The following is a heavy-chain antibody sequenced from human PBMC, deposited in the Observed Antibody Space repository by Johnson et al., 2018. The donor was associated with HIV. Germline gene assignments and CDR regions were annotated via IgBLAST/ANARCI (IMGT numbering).Heavy chain of an antibody. J-gene: IGHJ3*01. CDR2: IKQDGSEK. CDR1: GFTFSTYW. Sequence: VQLVESGGGLVQPGGSLRLSCAVSGFTFSTYWMTWVRQAPGKGLEWVANIKQDGSEKYYVDSVKGRFTISRDNAKNSLYLQMNSLRAEDTAVYYCARERGISGGFDFWGQGTRVSVSS. CDR3: ARERGISGGFDF. D-gene: IGHD2-15*01. V-gene: IGHV3-7*05.